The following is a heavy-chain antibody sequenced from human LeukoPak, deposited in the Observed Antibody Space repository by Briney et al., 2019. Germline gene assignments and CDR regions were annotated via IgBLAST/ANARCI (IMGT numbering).Heavy chain of an antibody. CDR1: GGTFSSYA. V-gene: IGHV1-69*04. J-gene: IGHJ6*02. CDR2: IIPILGIA. Sequence: GSSVKVSFKASGGTFSSYAISWVRQAPGQGLEWMGRIIPILGIANYAQKFQGRVTITADKSTSTAYMELSSLRSEDTAVYYCARDILTGSYGMDVWGQGTTVTVSS. CDR3: ARDILTGSYGMDV. D-gene: IGHD3-9*01.